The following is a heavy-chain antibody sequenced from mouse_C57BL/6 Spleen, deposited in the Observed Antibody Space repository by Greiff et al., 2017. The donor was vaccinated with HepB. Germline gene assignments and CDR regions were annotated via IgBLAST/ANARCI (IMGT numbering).Heavy chain of an antibody. V-gene: IGHV1-54*01. D-gene: IGHD2-1*01. CDR3: ARSIYYGNYGFAY. Sequence: VQLQQSGAELVRPGTSVKVSCKASGYAFTNYLIEWVKQRPGQGLEWIGVINPGSGGTNYNEKFKGKATLTADKSSSAAYMQLSSLTSEDSAVYFCARSIYYGNYGFAYWGQGTLVTVSA. CDR2: INPGSGGT. CDR1: GYAFTNYL. J-gene: IGHJ3*01.